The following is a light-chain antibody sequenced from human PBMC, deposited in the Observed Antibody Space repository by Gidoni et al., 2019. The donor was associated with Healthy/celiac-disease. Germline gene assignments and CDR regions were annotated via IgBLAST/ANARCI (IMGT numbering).Light chain of an antibody. V-gene: IGKV3-20*01. Sequence: EIVLTQSPGTLSLSPGERATLSCRASQSSRSSDLAGYQQKPGQAPRRLIYGASRSATGIPDRFSGSGSVTDFTLTISRLVPEDFAVYYCQQYGSSPWTFGQGTKVEIK. CDR1: QSSRSSD. CDR3: QQYGSSPWT. J-gene: IGKJ1*01. CDR2: GAS.